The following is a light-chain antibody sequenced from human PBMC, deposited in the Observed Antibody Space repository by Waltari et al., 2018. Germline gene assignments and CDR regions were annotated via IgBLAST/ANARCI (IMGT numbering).Light chain of an antibody. CDR1: VLAGNN. CDR2: KDT. V-gene: IGLV3-27*01. Sequence: SYELTQPSSVSVSPGQTARITCSGNVLAGNNARWFQQKPGQTPVLIIYKDTERPSGIPERFSGSSSGSTVTLTISGAQVEDEGDYYCYSATDNNLRVFGGGTKLTVL. J-gene: IGLJ3*02. CDR3: YSATDNNLRV.